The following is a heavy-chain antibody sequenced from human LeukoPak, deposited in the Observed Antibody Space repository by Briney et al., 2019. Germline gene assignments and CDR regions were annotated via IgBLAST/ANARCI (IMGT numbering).Heavy chain of an antibody. J-gene: IGHJ3*02. Sequence: SVKVSCKASGYTFTSYYMHWVRQAPGQGLEWMGGIIPIFGTANYAQKFQGRVTITADKSASTAYMELSSLRSEDTAVYYCARVRYNWNDQRYAFDIWGQGTMVTVSS. D-gene: IGHD1-1*01. CDR3: ARVRYNWNDQRYAFDI. CDR1: GYTFTSYY. CDR2: IIPIFGTA. V-gene: IGHV1-69*06.